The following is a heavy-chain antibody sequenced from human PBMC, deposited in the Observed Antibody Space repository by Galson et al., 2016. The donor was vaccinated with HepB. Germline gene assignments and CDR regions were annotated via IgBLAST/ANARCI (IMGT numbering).Heavy chain of an antibody. Sequence: SVKVSCKASGYIFTSYGISWVRQAPGQGLEWMGWSSAYNGNTNYAQRLQGRVTMTTDTSTNTAYMELRSLRSDDTALYYCARDSPIAAAGPTFDYWGQGTLVTVSS. CDR2: SSAYNGNT. CDR1: GYIFTSYG. D-gene: IGHD6-13*01. CDR3: ARDSPIAAAGPTFDY. V-gene: IGHV1-18*01. J-gene: IGHJ4*02.